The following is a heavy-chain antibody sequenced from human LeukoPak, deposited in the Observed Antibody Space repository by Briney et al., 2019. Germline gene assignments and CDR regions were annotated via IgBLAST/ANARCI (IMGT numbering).Heavy chain of an antibody. J-gene: IGHJ4*02. CDR2: MYSGGST. CDR3: ARGPPQMIVPIY. D-gene: IGHD3-22*01. V-gene: IGHV3-53*01. CDR1: GFTFSSDW. Sequence: PGGSLRLSCAASGFTFSSDWMHWVRQAPGKGLEWVSVMYSGGSTYYADSVKGRFTISRDNSKNTLYLQMNSLRVEDTAVYYCARGPPQMIVPIYWGQGTLVTVSS.